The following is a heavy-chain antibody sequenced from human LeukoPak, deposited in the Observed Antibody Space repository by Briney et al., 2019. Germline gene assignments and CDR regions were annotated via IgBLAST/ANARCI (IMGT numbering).Heavy chain of an antibody. V-gene: IGHV5-51*01. CDR2: IYPGDSDT. CDR1: GNIFAFYW. D-gene: IGHD1-26*01. Sequence: GESLKISCKGSGNIFAFYWIGWVRQMPGKGLEWMGIIYPGDSDTRYSPSFQGQVTISADKSISTAYLQWSSLKASDTAMYYCARRPPYSGSYWVFDPWGQGTLVTVSS. CDR3: ARRPPYSGSYWVFDP. J-gene: IGHJ5*02.